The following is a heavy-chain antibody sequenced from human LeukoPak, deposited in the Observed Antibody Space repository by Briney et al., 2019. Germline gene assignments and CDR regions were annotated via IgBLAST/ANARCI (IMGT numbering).Heavy chain of an antibody. Sequence: GASVKVSCKASGYTFTSYAMHWVRQAPGQRLEWMGWINAGNGNTKYSQKFQGRVTITRDTSASTAYMELNSLRSEDTAVYYCARVGPYYYYYGMDVWGQGTTVTVSS. V-gene: IGHV1-3*01. CDR3: ARVGPYYYYYGMDV. CDR1: GYTFTSYA. J-gene: IGHJ6*02. CDR2: INAGNGNT.